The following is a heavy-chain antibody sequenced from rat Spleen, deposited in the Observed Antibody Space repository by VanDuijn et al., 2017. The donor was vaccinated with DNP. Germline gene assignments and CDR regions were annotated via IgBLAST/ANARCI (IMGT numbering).Heavy chain of an antibody. CDR1: GFSLTNYH. CDR3: ARDLIIRDTTSAMDA. Sequence: QVQLKESGPGLVQPSQTLSLTCTVSGFSLTNYHVDWVRQPPGKGLEWMGVIWKHGATRYNSALKSRLSFSKATSKSQVFLKLNSLQTEDTATYYCARDLIIRDTTSAMDAWGQGTSVTVSS. CDR2: IWKHGAT. D-gene: IGHD4-3*01. J-gene: IGHJ4*01. V-gene: IGHV2-41*01.